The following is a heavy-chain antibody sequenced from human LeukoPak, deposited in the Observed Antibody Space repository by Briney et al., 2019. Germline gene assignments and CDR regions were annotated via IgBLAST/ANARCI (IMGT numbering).Heavy chain of an antibody. J-gene: IGHJ6*03. V-gene: IGHV1-69*13. CDR1: GGTFSSYA. CDR3: ARDQEEMATDYYYYYYSMDV. Sequence: ASVKVSCKASGGTFSSYAISWVRQAPGQGLEWMGGIIPIFGTANYAQKFQARVTNTADDSTSTAYMELSSLKSEETAVYYCARDQEEMATDYYYYYYSMDVWGKGTTVTVSS. D-gene: IGHD5-24*01. CDR2: IIPIFGTA.